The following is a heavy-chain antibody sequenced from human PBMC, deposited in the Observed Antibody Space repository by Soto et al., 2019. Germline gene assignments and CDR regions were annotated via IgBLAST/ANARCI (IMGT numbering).Heavy chain of an antibody. J-gene: IGHJ6*03. CDR1: GFTFSSYW. CDR2: IKQDGSEK. CDR3: ARELAVVVPAAMYDYYYYMDV. Sequence: GGSLRLSCAASGFTFSSYWMSWVRQAPGKGLEWVANIKQDGSEKYYVDSLKGRFTISRDNAKNSLYLQMNSLRAEDTAVYYCARELAVVVPAAMYDYYYYMDVWGKGTTVTVSS. D-gene: IGHD2-2*01. V-gene: IGHV3-7*01.